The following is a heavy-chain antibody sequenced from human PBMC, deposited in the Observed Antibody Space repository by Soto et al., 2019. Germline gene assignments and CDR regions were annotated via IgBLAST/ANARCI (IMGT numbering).Heavy chain of an antibody. D-gene: IGHD3-3*01. CDR1: GFTFSSYW. Sequence: GGSLRLSCAASGFTFSSYWMHWVRQAPGKGLVWVSRINSDGSYTNYADSVKGRFTIARDNAKNTLYLQMNSLRAEDTAVYYCTRAQLGNYAFWSGYPMAFDYWGQGTPVTVSS. J-gene: IGHJ4*02. CDR3: TRAQLGNYAFWSGYPMAFDY. CDR2: INSDGSYT. V-gene: IGHV3-74*01.